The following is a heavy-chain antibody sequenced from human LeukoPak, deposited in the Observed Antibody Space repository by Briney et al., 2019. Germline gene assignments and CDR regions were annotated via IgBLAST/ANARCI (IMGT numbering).Heavy chain of an antibody. CDR2: IYHSGST. Sequence: SETLSLTCIVSGGSISGYYWVWIRQPPGKGLEWIGEIYHSGSTNYNPSLKSRVTISVDKSKNQFSLKLSSVTAADTAVYYCYYGSGSGAFDIWGQGTMVTVSS. CDR1: GGSISGYY. D-gene: IGHD3-10*01. J-gene: IGHJ3*02. CDR3: YYGSGSGAFDI. V-gene: IGHV4-59*12.